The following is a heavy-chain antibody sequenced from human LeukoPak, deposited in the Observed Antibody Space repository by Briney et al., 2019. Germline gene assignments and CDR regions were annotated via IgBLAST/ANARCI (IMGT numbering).Heavy chain of an antibody. D-gene: IGHD6-19*01. J-gene: IGHJ4*02. Sequence: QAGGSLRLSCAASGFTFSSYGMHWVRQAPGKGLEWVAVIWYDGSNKYYADSVKGRFTISRDNSKNTLYLQMNSLRAEDTAVYYCARGIYGSGWYYFDYWGQGTLVTVSS. CDR3: ARGIYGSGWYYFDY. CDR1: GFTFSSYG. V-gene: IGHV3-33*01. CDR2: IWYDGSNK.